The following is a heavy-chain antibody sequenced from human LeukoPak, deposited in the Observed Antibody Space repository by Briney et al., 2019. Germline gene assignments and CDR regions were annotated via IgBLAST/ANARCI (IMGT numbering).Heavy chain of an antibody. CDR2: IRYDGSKK. Sequence: GGSLRLSCAASGFTFSSYSMNWVRQAPGKGLEWVAFIRYDGSKKYYADSVKGRFTISRDNSKNTLYLQMNSLRAEDTAVYYCVKDNPLDYWGQGTLVIVSS. CDR3: VKDNPLDY. D-gene: IGHD1-14*01. J-gene: IGHJ4*02. CDR1: GFTFSSYS. V-gene: IGHV3-30*02.